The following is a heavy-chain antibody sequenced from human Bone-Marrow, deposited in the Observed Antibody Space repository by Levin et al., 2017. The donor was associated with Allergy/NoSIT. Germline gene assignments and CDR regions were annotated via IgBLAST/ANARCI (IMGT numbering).Heavy chain of an antibody. V-gene: IGHV3-23*01. D-gene: IGHD1-26*01. Sequence: GGSLRLSCAASGFTFSTYAMSWVRQAPGKGLEWVSDISGSGGAKYYADSVKGRFNISRDNSKNTLYLQMKSLRVEDTALYYCARGLLGVGAVDYWGQGTLVTVSS. CDR2: ISGSGGAK. J-gene: IGHJ4*02. CDR1: GFTFSTYA. CDR3: ARGLLGVGAVDY.